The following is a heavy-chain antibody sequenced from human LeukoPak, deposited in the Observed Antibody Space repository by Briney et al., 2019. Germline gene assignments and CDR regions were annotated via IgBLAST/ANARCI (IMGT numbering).Heavy chain of an antibody. V-gene: IGHV4-39*07. D-gene: IGHD6-19*01. J-gene: IGHJ4*02. CDR2: IYYSGST. Sequence: KPSETLSLTCTVSGGSISSSSYYWGWIRQPPGKGLEWIGSIYYSGSTYYNPSLKSRVTISVDTSKNQFSLKLSSVTAADTAVYYCAGTSSGWYSPFDYWGQGTLVTVSS. CDR1: GGSISSSSYY. CDR3: AGTSSGWYSPFDY.